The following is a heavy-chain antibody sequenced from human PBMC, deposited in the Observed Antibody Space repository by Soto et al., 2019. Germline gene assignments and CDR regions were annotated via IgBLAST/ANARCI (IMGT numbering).Heavy chain of an antibody. Sequence: GESLKISCKGSGYSFTSYWISWVRQMPGKGLEWMGRIDPSDSYTNYSPSFQGHVTISADKSISTAYLQWSSLKASDTAMYYCAGGHMLRFSYGMDGWGQGNTVTVSS. V-gene: IGHV5-10-1*01. CDR1: GYSFTSYW. J-gene: IGHJ6*02. D-gene: IGHD3-3*01. CDR3: AGGHMLRFSYGMDG. CDR2: IDPSDSYT.